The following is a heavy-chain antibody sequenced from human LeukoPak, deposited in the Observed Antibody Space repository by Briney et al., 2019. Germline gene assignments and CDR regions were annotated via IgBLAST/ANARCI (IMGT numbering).Heavy chain of an antibody. J-gene: IGHJ4*02. CDR3: ARDLTYGSGSYPGPLDY. CDR1: GFTFSSYA. V-gene: IGHV3-7*01. D-gene: IGHD3-10*01. Sequence: PGGSLRLSCAASGFTFSSYAMHWVRQAPGKGLEWVANIKQDGSEKYYVDSVKGRFTISRDNAKNSPYLQMNSLRAEDTAVYYCARDLTYGSGSYPGPLDYWGQGTLVTVSS. CDR2: IKQDGSEK.